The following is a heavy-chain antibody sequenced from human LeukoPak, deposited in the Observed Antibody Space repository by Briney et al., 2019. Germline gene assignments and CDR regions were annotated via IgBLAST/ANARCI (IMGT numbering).Heavy chain of an antibody. J-gene: IGHJ4*02. Sequence: GGSLRLSCAASGFTFSSYTMNWVRQAPGKGLEWVSSISSSSTYINYADSVKGRFAISRDNAKNSLYLQMNSLRAEDTAVYYCARDGRATMTSAGGYWGQGTLVTVSS. D-gene: IGHD1-26*01. CDR2: ISSSSTYI. CDR1: GFTFSSYT. V-gene: IGHV3-21*01. CDR3: ARDGRATMTSAGGY.